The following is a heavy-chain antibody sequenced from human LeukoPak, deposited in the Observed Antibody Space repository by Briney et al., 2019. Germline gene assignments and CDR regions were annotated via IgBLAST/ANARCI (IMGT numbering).Heavy chain of an antibody. CDR2: IYYSRST. CDR3: ARRGPYCSGGSCFGFDP. D-gene: IGHD2-15*01. J-gene: IGHJ5*02. Sequence: SETLSLTCTVSGGSISSSSYYWGWIRQPPGKGLEWIGSIYYSRSTYYNPSLKSRVAISVDTSKNQFSLKLSSVTAADTAVYYCARRGPYCSGGSCFGFDPWGQGTLVTVSS. V-gene: IGHV4-39*01. CDR1: GGSISSSSYY.